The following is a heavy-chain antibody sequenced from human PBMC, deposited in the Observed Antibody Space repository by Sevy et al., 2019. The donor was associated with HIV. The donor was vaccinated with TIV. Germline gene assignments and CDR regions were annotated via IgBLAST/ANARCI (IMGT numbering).Heavy chain of an antibody. D-gene: IGHD2-2*01. J-gene: IGHJ4*02. V-gene: IGHV1-18*01. CDR3: ARDDCSSLSCHGSLLY. CDR1: GYTFTSYG. CDR2: ISTFNVNT. Sequence: ASVKVSCKASGYTFTSYGISWVRQAPGQGLEWMGWISTFNVNTNNAQKFQGRVTMTTDTSTSTAYMELTSLRFDDTAVYYCARDDCSSLSCHGSLLYWGQGTLVTVSS.